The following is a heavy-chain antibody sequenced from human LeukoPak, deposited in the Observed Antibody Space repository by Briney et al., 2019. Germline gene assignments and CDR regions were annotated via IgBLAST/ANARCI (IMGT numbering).Heavy chain of an antibody. Sequence: SETLSLTCAVSGYSISSGYYWGWIRQPPGKELEWIGSIYHSGSTYYNPSLKSRVTISVDTSKNQFSLKLSSVTAADTAVYYCARGPSKVLRYFDWSSDYFDYWGQGTLVTVSS. D-gene: IGHD3-9*01. J-gene: IGHJ4*02. CDR3: ARGPSKVLRYFDWSSDYFDY. V-gene: IGHV4-38-2*01. CDR2: IYHSGST. CDR1: GYSISSGYY.